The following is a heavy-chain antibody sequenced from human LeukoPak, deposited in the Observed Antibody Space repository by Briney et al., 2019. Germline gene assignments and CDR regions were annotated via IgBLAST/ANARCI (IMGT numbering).Heavy chain of an antibody. CDR2: IYYSGST. J-gene: IGHJ5*02. V-gene: IGHV4-39*07. CDR1: GGSISSSSYY. D-gene: IGHD3-3*01. CDR3: ARRYYDFWSGYYFRGGFDP. Sequence: SETLSLTCTVSGGSISSSSYYWGWIRRPPGKGLEWIGSIYYSGSTYYNPSLKSRVTISVDTSKNQFSLKLSSVTAADTAVYYCARRYYDFWSGYYFRGGFDPWGQGTLVTVSS.